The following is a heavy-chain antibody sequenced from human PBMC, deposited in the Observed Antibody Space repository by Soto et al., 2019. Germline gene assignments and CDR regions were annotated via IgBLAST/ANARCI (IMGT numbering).Heavy chain of an antibody. CDR2: INPSNGRT. J-gene: IGHJ4*02. Sequence: GASVKVSCKASGGTFSSYTISWVRQASGQGLEWMGVINPSNGRTTYAQNFQDRVTMTRDTSTSTVYLELRSLSSDDTAVYYCARRGFDYWGQGTPVTVSS. V-gene: IGHV1-46*01. CDR3: ARRGFDY. CDR1: GGTFSSYT.